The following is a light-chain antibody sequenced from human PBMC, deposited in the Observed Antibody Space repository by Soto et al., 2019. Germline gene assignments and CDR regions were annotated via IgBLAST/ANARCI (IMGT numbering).Light chain of an antibody. CDR1: QGTSSY. Sequence: AIRMTQSPSSFSASTGDRVTITCRASQGTSSYLAWYQQKPGKAPKLLIYAASTLQSGVPSRFSGSGSGTDFTLTISCLQSEDFATYYCQQYYSYPLTFGGGTKVDIK. CDR2: AAS. CDR3: QQYYSYPLT. J-gene: IGKJ4*01. V-gene: IGKV1-8*01.